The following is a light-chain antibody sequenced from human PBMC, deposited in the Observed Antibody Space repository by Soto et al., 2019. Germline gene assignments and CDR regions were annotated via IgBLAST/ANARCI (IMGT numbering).Light chain of an antibody. V-gene: IGLV1-40*01. J-gene: IGLJ3*02. CDR3: QSYDSSLSGSWV. CDR2: DNS. CDR1: SSNIGARYD. Sequence: QSVLTQPPSVSGAPGQRVTISCTGSSSNIGARYDVHWYQQLPGTAPQLLIYDNSNRPSGVPDRFSGSKSGTSASLAITGLQAEDEADYYGQSYDSSLSGSWVFGGGTKLTVL.